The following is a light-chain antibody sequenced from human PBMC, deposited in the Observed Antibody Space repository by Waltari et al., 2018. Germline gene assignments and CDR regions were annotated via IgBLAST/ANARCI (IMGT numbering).Light chain of an antibody. CDR2: KVS. CDR1: QSLVHTDGHTY. J-gene: IGKJ1*01. Sequence: DVVMTQSPLSLPVSLGQPASISCRSSQSLVHTDGHTYLNWFQQRPGQSPRRLIYKVSTRDSGVPDRFSGSGSDTAFTLKISRVEAEDVGIYYCMQATNWPLTFGQGTKVE. V-gene: IGKV2-30*02. CDR3: MQATNWPLT.